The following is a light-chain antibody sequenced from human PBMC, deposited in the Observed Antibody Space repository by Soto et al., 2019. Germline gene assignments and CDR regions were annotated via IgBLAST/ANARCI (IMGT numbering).Light chain of an antibody. CDR3: QQYYSTLT. Sequence: DIVMTQSPDSLAVSLGERATINCKSSQSVLYSSDNKNYLAWYQQKPGQPPKLLIYWASTRDSGVPDRFSGSGSGDDFPLTISSLQAEDVAVYYCQQYYSTLTFGGGTKVEIK. V-gene: IGKV4-1*01. CDR1: QSVLYSSDNKNY. CDR2: WAS. J-gene: IGKJ4*01.